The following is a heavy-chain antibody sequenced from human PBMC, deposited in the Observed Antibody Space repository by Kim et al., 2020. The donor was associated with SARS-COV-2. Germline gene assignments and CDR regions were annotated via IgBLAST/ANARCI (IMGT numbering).Heavy chain of an antibody. D-gene: IGHD1-26*01. J-gene: IGHJ2*01. CDR2: ITIAGDP. V-gene: IGHV3-13*05. Sequence: GGSLRLSCAASGFTFNNHDMHWVRQPTGKGLEWVSGITIAGDPYYPGSMKGRFTISKEDAKNSLYLQMNSLRAGDTAVYYCARMGHYYFDLWGRGTLVTVSS. CDR3: ARMGHYYFDL. CDR1: GFTFNNHD.